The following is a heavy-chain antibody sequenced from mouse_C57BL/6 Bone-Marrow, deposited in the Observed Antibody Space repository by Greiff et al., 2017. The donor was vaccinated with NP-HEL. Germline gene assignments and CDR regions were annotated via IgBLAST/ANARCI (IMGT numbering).Heavy chain of an antibody. CDR1: GYTFTTYP. CDR3: ARGGKYWYSVDY. J-gene: IGHJ2*01. V-gene: IGHV1-47*01. Sequence: VQLQQSGAELVKPGASVKLSCKASGYTFTTYPIEWVKQSHGKSLEWIGNFHPYNDDTEYNEKFKNKATLTVDKSSSTVYLELSRLTSDDSSVYYCARGGKYWYSVDYWGQGTTLTVSS. D-gene: IGHD2-1*01. CDR2: FHPYNDDT.